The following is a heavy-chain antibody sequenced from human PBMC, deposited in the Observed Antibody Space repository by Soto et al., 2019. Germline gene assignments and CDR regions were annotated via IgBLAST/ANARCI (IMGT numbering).Heavy chain of an antibody. J-gene: IGHJ4*02. CDR2: ISSSSSTI. Sequence: GGSLRLACAASGFTFSSYSMNWVRQAPGKGLEWVSYISSSSSTIYYADSVKGRFTISRDNSKNTVYLQMNSLRLEDTAVYYCARGPSYSDSYFDHWGQGTLVTVSS. CDR1: GFTFSSYS. V-gene: IGHV3-48*01. CDR3: ARGPSYSDSYFDH. D-gene: IGHD4-17*01.